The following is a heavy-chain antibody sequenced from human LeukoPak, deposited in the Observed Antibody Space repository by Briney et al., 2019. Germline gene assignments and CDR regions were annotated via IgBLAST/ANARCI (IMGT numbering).Heavy chain of an antibody. J-gene: IGHJ4*02. CDR3: ARADYSSSPLDY. Sequence: SETLSLTCTVSGGSISSYYWYWIRQPAGKGLEWIGRIYTSGITNYHPSLESRVTISIDTSRNQFSLRLTSVTAADTAVYFCARADYSSSPLDYWGQGTLVTVSS. D-gene: IGHD6-6*01. CDR1: GGSISSYY. V-gene: IGHV4-4*07. CDR2: IYTSGIT.